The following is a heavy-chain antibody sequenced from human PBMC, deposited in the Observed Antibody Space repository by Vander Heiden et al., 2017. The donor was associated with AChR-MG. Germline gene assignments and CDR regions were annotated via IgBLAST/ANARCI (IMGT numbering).Heavy chain of an antibody. CDR1: GFSFASCD. J-gene: IGHJ5*02. CDR2: ISNTGART. Sequence: EVPLLESGGGLVHPGGSLRPSRAGPGFSFASCDMTWIRQAPGKGLEWVSSISNTGARTFYADSVKGRFTISRDNSKNTLFLQMNSLSAEDTALYYCAKDLGRGEAADWFDPRGQGILVTVSS. CDR3: AKDLGRGEAADWFDP. V-gene: IGHV3-23*01.